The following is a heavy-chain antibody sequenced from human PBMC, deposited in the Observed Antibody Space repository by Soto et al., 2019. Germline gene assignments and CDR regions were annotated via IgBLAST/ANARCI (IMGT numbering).Heavy chain of an antibody. CDR3: ARLGSTNTFDI. CDR2: IKGDGSYT. J-gene: IGHJ3*02. Sequence: GGSLRLSCAASGFTFSDHWMHWVRQVPGKGLVWVSRIKGDGSYTNYADSVKGRFTIIRDNAKNTLYLQMNSLSAEDTAVYYCARLGSTNTFDIWGLGTKVTVSS. CDR1: GFTFSDHW. D-gene: IGHD2-2*01. V-gene: IGHV3-74*01.